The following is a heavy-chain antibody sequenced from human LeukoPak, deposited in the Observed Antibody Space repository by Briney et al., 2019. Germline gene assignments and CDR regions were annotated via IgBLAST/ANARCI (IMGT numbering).Heavy chain of an antibody. D-gene: IGHD3-22*01. V-gene: IGHV1-8*03. CDR3: ARQNYYEEYYFDY. CDR2: MSPKSANT. J-gene: IGHJ4*02. Sequence: GASVKVSCKASGYTFTGYYMHWVRQAPGQGLEWMGWMSPKSANTGYAQQFQGRVTITRDTSISTAYMELSSLTSEDTAVYYCARQNYYEEYYFDYWGQGTLVTVSS. CDR1: GYTFTGYY.